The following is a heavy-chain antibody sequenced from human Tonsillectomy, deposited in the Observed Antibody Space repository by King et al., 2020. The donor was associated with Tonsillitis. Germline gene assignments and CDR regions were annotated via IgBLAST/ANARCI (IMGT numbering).Heavy chain of an antibody. J-gene: IGHJ5*02. CDR3: ARHYTGAGLAGIVSAEFDP. Sequence: VQLQESGPGLVKPSETLSLTCAVSGYSIRSGYYWGWIRQPPGKGLEWIGSIYHSGSTYYNPSLKSRVTISVDTPKNQFSLKLSSVTAADTAVYYCARHYTGAGLAGIVSAEFDPWGQGTLVTVSS. CDR2: IYHSGST. D-gene: IGHD2-2*01. CDR1: GYSIRSGYY. V-gene: IGHV4-38-2*01.